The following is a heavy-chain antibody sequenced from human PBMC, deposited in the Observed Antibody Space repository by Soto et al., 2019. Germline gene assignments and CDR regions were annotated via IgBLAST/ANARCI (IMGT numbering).Heavy chain of an antibody. D-gene: IGHD2-8*01. J-gene: IGHJ6*02. CDR3: ARTGLQIVQATSYYYGLDV. CDR1: GFTFNSFG. V-gene: IGHV3-33*01. CDR2: IWHDGTNR. Sequence: QVQLVESGGGVVQPGTSLRLSCEASGFTFNSFGMHWVRQAPGKGLEWVAMIWHDGTNRYYVDSVKGRFTISRDNSKDTLYLQMNNLRAEDTAVNYCARTGLQIVQATSYYYGLDVWGQGTTVTVSS.